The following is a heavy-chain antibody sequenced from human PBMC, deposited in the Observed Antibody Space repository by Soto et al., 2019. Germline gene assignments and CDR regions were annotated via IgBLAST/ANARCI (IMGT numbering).Heavy chain of an antibody. Sequence: EVQLVESGGGLVQPGRSLRLSCAASGFTFDDYAMHWVRQAPGKGLEWVSGISWNSGSMGYTDSVKGRFTISRDNAKNSLYLQMSSLKTEDTALYYCAKDVSGRGSFYYYFGMDVWGHGTTVTVAS. CDR2: ISWNSGSM. D-gene: IGHD1-26*01. CDR3: AKDVSGRGSFYYYFGMDV. CDR1: GFTFDDYA. V-gene: IGHV3-9*01. J-gene: IGHJ6*02.